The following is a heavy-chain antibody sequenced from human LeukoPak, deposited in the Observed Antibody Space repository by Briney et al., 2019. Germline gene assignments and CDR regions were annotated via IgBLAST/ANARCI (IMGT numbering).Heavy chain of an antibody. CDR2: SDPKSGAT. CDR1: GYTFTSYY. J-gene: IGHJ5*02. Sequence: GASVKVSCKTSGYTFTSYYIHWLRQAPGQRFEWMGWSDPKSGATKYEHFQGRVTMTRDTSISTVYMELSRLRSDDTAVFYCARGSTRDSSGWYGPGKWFDPWGQETLVTVSS. V-gene: IGHV1-2*02. D-gene: IGHD6-19*01. CDR3: ARGSTRDSSGWYGPGKWFDP.